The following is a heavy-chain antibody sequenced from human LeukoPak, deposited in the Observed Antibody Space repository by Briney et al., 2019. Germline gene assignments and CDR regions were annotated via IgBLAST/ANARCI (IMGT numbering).Heavy chain of an antibody. CDR3: ARVHLDYGSGRLPNWFGP. V-gene: IGHV4-59*01. CDR2: IYYSGST. D-gene: IGHD3-10*01. Sequence: SETLSLTCTVSGGSISSYYWSWIRQPPGKGLEWIGYIYYSGSTNYNPSLKSRVTISVDTSKNQLSLKLSSVTAADTAVYYCARVHLDYGSGRLPNWFGPWGQGTLVTVSS. CDR1: GGSISSYY. J-gene: IGHJ5*02.